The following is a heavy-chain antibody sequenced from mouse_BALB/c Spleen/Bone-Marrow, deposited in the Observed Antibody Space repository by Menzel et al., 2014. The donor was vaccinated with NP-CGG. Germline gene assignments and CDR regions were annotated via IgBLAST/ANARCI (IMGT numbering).Heavy chain of an antibody. J-gene: IGHJ1*01. D-gene: IGHD2-1*01. CDR3: TRSYYGNSFNV. Sequence: QVQLQQSGAELVKPGASVKLSCKASGYTFTSYYMYWVKQRPGQGLEWIGEINPSNGGTNFNEKFKSKATLTVDKSSSPAYMQLSSLTSKDPAFYYCTRSYYGNSFNVWGAGTTVPVSS. CDR2: INPSNGGT. CDR1: GYTFTSYY. V-gene: IGHV1S81*02.